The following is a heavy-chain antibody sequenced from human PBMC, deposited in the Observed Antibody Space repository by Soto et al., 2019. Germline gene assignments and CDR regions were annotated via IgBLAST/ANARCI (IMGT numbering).Heavy chain of an antibody. Sequence: PGGSLRLSCAASGFTFSSYSMNWVRQAPGKGLEWVSSISSSSSYIYYADSVKGRFTISRDNAKNSLYLQMNSLRAEDTAAYYCARNTYYDFWTYYYYYGMDVWGQGTTVTVSS. CDR1: GFTFSSYS. CDR3: ARNTYYDFWTYYYYYGMDV. J-gene: IGHJ6*02. V-gene: IGHV3-21*01. D-gene: IGHD3-3*01. CDR2: ISSSSSYI.